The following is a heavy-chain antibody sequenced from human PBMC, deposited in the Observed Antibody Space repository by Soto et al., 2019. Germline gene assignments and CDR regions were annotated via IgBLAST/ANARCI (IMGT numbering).Heavy chain of an antibody. D-gene: IGHD3-10*01. V-gene: IGHV4-31*03. CDR2: IYYSGST. CDR1: GGSISSGGYY. J-gene: IGHJ3*02. Sequence: QVQLQESGPGLVKPSQTLSLTCTVSGGSISSGGYYWSRIRQHPGKGLEWIGNIYYSGSTYYNPSLKSRVTISVDTSKNQFSLKLSSVTAADTAVYYCARVGSYHSTAFDIWGQVTMVTVSS. CDR3: ARVGSYHSTAFDI.